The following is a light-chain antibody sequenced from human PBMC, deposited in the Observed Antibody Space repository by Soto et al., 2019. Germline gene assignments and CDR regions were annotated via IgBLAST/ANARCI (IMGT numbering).Light chain of an antibody. CDR2: DAS. CDR1: QSVGTY. J-gene: IGKJ5*01. CDR3: QQRSNWPRGIP. Sequence: DMVLTQSPAPLPLSPGERATLFCTACQSVGTYLAWYQQRPGQAPRLLLSDASTSATGIPARFSGSGSGTDFTLTISSLEPQDFAVYYCQQRSNWPRGIPFGQGTRLEIK. V-gene: IGKV3-11*01.